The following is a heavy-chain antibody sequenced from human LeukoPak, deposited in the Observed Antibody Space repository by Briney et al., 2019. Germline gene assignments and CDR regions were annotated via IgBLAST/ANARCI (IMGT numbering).Heavy chain of an antibody. CDR2: VSGSGGNT. Sequence: GGSLRLSCAASGFTFSTYAMSWVRQAPGKGLEWVATVSGSGGNTHYADSVKGRFTISRDNTKNTLSLQMNSLRAEDTAVYYCAKSLAAAGNYWGQGTLVTVSS. CDR3: AKSLAAAGNY. V-gene: IGHV3-23*01. CDR1: GFTFSTYA. D-gene: IGHD6-13*01. J-gene: IGHJ4*02.